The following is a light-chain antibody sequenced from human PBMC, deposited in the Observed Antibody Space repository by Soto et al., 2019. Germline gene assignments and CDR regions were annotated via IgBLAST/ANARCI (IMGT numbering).Light chain of an antibody. CDR1: QSVSKY. J-gene: IGKJ5*01. V-gene: IGKV3-11*01. CDR3: QQRSNWPIT. Sequence: EIVLTQSPATLSLSPGERATLSCRTSQSVSKYFAWYQQKPGRAPRLLIYDASGRATGIPARFIGSGSGTDFTLTISSLEPEDFAIYYCQQRSNWPITFGQGTRLEIK. CDR2: DAS.